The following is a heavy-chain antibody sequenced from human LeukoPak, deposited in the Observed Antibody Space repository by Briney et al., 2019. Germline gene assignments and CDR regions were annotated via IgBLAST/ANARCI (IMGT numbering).Heavy chain of an antibody. V-gene: IGHV3-30*18. D-gene: IGHD6-19*01. J-gene: IGHJ4*02. CDR3: AKSGTGGWCGSVLDY. CDR1: GFTFSSYA. CDR2: ISYDGSNK. Sequence: GGSLRLSCAASGFTFSSYAMSWVRQAPGKGLEWVAVISYDGSNKYYADSVKGRFTISRDNSKNTLYLQMNSLRAEDTAVYYCAKSGTGGWCGSVLDYWGQGTLVTVSS.